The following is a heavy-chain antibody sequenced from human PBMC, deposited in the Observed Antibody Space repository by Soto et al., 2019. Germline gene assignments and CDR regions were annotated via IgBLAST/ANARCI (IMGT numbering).Heavy chain of an antibody. Sequence: ASVKVSCKASGYTFTSYDINWVRQATGQGLEWMGWMNPNSGNTGYAQKFQGRVTMTKNTSISTAYMELSSLRSEDTAVYYCAREDSGSYRLDVWGQGTTVTVSS. D-gene: IGHD1-26*01. V-gene: IGHV1-8*01. CDR1: GYTFTSYD. CDR2: MNPNSGNT. J-gene: IGHJ6*02. CDR3: AREDSGSYRLDV.